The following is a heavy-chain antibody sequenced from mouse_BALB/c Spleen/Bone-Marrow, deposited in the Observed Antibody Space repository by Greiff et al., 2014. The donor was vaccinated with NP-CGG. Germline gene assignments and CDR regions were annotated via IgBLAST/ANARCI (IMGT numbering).Heavy chain of an antibody. Sequence: LVESGAELARPGASVKMSCKASGYTFTNYTMHWVKQRPGQGLEWIGYINPSSGYTNYNQKFKDTATLTADKSSSTAYMQLSSLTSADSAVYYGARGKTGFYGMDYWGQGASVTVSS. CDR2: INPSSGYT. J-gene: IGHJ4*01. CDR1: GYTFTNYT. V-gene: IGHV1-4*01. D-gene: IGHD4-1*01. CDR3: ARGKTGFYGMDY.